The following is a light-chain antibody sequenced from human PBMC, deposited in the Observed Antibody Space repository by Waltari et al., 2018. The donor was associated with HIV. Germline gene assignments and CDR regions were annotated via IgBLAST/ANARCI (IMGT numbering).Light chain of an antibody. V-gene: IGLV2-14*01. CDR1: SSDVGGYDY. Sequence: QSALTQPASVSGSLGQSITIPCTGTSSDVGGYDYVSWYQQHPGRAPKLLIYDVSNPPSGVSKRFSGSKSGNTASLTISGLQAEDEADYHCSSYTSSSALEVVFGGGTTLTVL. CDR2: DVS. CDR3: SSYTSSSALEVV. J-gene: IGLJ3*02.